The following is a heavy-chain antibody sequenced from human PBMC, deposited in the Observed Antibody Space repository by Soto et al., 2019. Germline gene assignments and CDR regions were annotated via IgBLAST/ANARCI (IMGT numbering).Heavy chain of an antibody. CDR1: GFTFSSYA. J-gene: IGHJ3*02. D-gene: IGHD1-26*01. V-gene: IGHV3-23*01. Sequence: GSLRLSCAASGFTFSSYAMSWVCQAPGKGLEWVSAISGSGGSTYYADSVKGRFTISRDNSKNTLYLQMNSLRAEDTAVYYCAKISGSYPSTPYAFDIWAQGTMVPVSS. CDR3: AKISGSYPSTPYAFDI. CDR2: ISGSGGST.